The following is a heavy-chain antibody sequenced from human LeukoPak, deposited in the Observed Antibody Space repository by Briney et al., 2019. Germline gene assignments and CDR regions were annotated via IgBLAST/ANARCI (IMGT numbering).Heavy chain of an antibody. J-gene: IGHJ4*02. CDR3: ASIYCSSTSCLDYFDY. Sequence: GASVKVSCKASGYTFTGYYIHWVRQAPGQGLEWMGWINPNSGGTNYAQKFQGRVTMTRDTSISTAYMELSRLRSDDTAVYYCASIYCSSTSCLDYFDYWGQGNLVTVSS. CDR2: INPNSGGT. D-gene: IGHD2-2*01. V-gene: IGHV1-2*02. CDR1: GYTFTGYY.